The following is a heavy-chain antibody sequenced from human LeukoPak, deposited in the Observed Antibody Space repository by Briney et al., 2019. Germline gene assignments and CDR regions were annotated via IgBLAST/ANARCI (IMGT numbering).Heavy chain of an antibody. V-gene: IGHV3-48*03. CDR1: GFTFSRYE. D-gene: IGHD5-12*01. J-gene: IGHJ6*03. Sequence: GGSLRLSCAASGFTFSRYEMNWVRQAPGKGLEWVSYISSGGSSIFYADSVKRRFTISRDNAKNSLYLQMNSLRAEDAAVYYCARVVATSGFYYYYMDVWGKGTTVTVSS. CDR2: ISSGGSSI. CDR3: ARVVATSGFYYYYMDV.